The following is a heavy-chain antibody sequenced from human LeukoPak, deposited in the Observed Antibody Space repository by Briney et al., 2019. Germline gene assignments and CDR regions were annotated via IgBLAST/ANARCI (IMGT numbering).Heavy chain of an antibody. J-gene: IGHJ4*02. D-gene: IGHD1-26*01. Sequence: ASVNVSCKASGYTFTIYDINWVRQATGQGLEWMGGMNPNSGNTSHAHKFQGRVTITRNTAISTASMELRRLRSEDTAVYSCARGGDSGSYGHDYWGQGTLVTVSS. CDR3: ARGGDSGSYGHDY. CDR2: MNPNSGNT. V-gene: IGHV1-8*01. CDR1: GYTFTIYD.